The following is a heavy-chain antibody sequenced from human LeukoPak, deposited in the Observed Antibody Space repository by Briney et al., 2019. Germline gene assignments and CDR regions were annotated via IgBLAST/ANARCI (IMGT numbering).Heavy chain of an antibody. CDR2: IYYSGGT. Sequence: PSETLSLTCTVSGGSISSYYWSWIRQPPGKGLEWIGYIYYSGGTNYNPSLKSRVTISVDTSKNQFSLKLSSVTAADTAVYYCARFYDSSGYYHHDAFDIWGQGTMVTVSS. V-gene: IGHV4-59*01. D-gene: IGHD3-22*01. J-gene: IGHJ3*02. CDR1: GGSISSYY. CDR3: ARFYDSSGYYHHDAFDI.